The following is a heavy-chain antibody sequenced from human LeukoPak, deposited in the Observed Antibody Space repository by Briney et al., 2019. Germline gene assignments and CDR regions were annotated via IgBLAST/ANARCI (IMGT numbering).Heavy chain of an antibody. CDR1: GFTFSSYA. D-gene: IGHD4-17*01. CDR2: ISYDGSNK. CDR3: TKTTVTTFVYYYYGMDV. J-gene: IGHJ6*02. V-gene: IGHV3-30*04. Sequence: GGSLRLSCAASGFTFSSYAMHWVRQAPGKGLEWVAVISYDGSNKYYADSVKGRFTISRDNSKNTLYLQMNSLRAEDTAVYYCTKTTVTTFVYYYYGMDVWGQGTTVTVSS.